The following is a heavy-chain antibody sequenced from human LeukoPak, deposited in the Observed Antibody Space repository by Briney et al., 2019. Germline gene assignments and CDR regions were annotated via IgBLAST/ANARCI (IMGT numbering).Heavy chain of an antibody. V-gene: IGHV4-61*08. CDR3: ARAYSPPQWSPFDY. Sequence: PSETLSLTCAVSGGSISSGGYYWSWIRQPPGKGLEWIGYIYYSGSTNYNPSLKSRVTISVDTSKNQFSLKLSSVTAADTAVYYCARAYSPPQWSPFDYWGQGTLVTVSS. J-gene: IGHJ4*02. CDR1: GGSISSGGYY. D-gene: IGHD6-13*01. CDR2: IYYSGST.